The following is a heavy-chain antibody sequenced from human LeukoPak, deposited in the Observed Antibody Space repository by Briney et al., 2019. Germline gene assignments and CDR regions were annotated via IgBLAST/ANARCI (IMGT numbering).Heavy chain of an antibody. CDR1: GGSISSYY. D-gene: IGHD3-22*01. CDR2: IYYTGST. V-gene: IGHV4-59*04. Sequence: NPSETLSLTCTVSGGSISSYYWSWIRQPPGKGLEWIGYIYYTGSTYYNPPLKSRVTISVDTSKNQFSLKLRSVTAADTAVYYCARHPNYYDSSANLWGQGTLVTVSS. J-gene: IGHJ5*02. CDR3: ARHPNYYDSSANL.